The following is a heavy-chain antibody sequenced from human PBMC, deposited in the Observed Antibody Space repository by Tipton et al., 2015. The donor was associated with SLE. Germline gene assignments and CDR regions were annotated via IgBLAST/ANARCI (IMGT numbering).Heavy chain of an antibody. J-gene: IGHJ6*03. CDR1: GDSASSSSHY. CDR2: VHYSRT. V-gene: IGHV4-61*01. D-gene: IGHD6-19*01. CDR3: AGDRLYSSGWGWHYYYIDV. Sequence: TLSLTCAVSGDSASSSSHYWTWFRQPPGQGLEWIGYVHYSRTKYNPAHQSRVTISVDAPKYQFHLKLCPVTAADPAVYYCAGDRLYSSGWGWHYYYIDVWGEGTTVIVSS.